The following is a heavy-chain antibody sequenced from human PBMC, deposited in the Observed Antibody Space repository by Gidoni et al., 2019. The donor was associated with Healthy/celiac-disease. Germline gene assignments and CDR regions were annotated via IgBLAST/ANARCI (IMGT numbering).Heavy chain of an antibody. Sequence: QVQLVESGGGLVKPGGSLRLSCAAFGFTFSDNYMSLNRQAPGTGMEWVSNISSSGSTIYYADSVKGRFTISRDNAKNALYLQMNSRRAEDTAVYYWAGGRMYYGDYVNFDYWGQGTLVTVSS. D-gene: IGHD4-17*01. J-gene: IGHJ4*02. CDR1: GFTFSDNY. V-gene: IGHV3-11*01. CDR3: AGGRMYYGDYVNFDY. CDR2: ISSSGSTI.